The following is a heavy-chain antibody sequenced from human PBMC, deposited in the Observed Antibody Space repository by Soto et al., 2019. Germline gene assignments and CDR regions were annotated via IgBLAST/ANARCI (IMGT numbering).Heavy chain of an antibody. CDR2: INPNSGGT. Sequence: ASVKVSCKASGYTFTGYYMHWVRQAPGQGLEWMGWINPNSGGTNYAQKFQGWVTMTRDTSISTAYMELSRLRSDDTAVYYCARGRRPSITIFGVVIKDSAYGMDVWGQGTTVTSP. J-gene: IGHJ6*02. CDR1: GYTFTGYY. CDR3: ARGRRPSITIFGVVIKDSAYGMDV. D-gene: IGHD3-3*01. V-gene: IGHV1-2*04.